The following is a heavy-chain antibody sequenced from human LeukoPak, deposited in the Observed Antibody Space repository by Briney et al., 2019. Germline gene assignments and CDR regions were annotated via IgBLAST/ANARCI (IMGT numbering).Heavy chain of an antibody. CDR3: AKDVGKWESLHFFDY. CDR2: ISGSGAST. Sequence: GGSLRLSCLTSGFTLSTNAMSWVRQAPGKGLEWISGISGSGASTYYADSVKGRFTISRDDSRNTLYLQMDSLRGDDTAVYYCAKDVGKWESLHFFDYWGQGTLVTVSS. V-gene: IGHV3-23*01. CDR1: GFTLSTNA. D-gene: IGHD1-26*01. J-gene: IGHJ4*02.